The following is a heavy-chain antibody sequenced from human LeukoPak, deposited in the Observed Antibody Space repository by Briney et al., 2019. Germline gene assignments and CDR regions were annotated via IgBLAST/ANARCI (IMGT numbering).Heavy chain of an antibody. V-gene: IGHV1-24*01. D-gene: IGHD5-18*01. CDR1: GSSLTELS. J-gene: IGHJ4*02. CDR2: FDIIDGET. Sequence: ASVKASCTVSGSSLTELSLYWVRQAPGKGLEWMGGFDIIDGETFYAQKFQGRVTMTEDSSTDTAYMELRSLTSDDTAFYYCAAGRPYSLLDYWGQGTLVTVSS. CDR3: AAGRPYSLLDY.